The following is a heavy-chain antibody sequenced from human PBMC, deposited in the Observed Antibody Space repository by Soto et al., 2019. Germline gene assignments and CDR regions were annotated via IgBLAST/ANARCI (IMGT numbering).Heavy chain of an antibody. CDR2: IIPIFGTA. V-gene: IGHV1-69*06. Sequence: SVKVSCKASGGTFSSYAISWVRQAPGQGLEWMGGIIPIFGTANYAQKIQGRVTITADKSTSTAYMELSSLRSEDTAVYYCARAWGYCSSTSCYTGVVDYYYYGMDVWGQGTTVTVSS. CDR3: ARAWGYCSSTSCYTGVVDYYYYGMDV. J-gene: IGHJ6*02. D-gene: IGHD2-2*02. CDR1: GGTFSSYA.